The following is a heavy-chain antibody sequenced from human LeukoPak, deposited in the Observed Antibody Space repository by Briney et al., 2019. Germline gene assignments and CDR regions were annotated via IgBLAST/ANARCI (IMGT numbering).Heavy chain of an antibody. Sequence: GGSLRLSCAASGFTFSSYAMHWVRQAPGKGLEWVAVISYDGSNKYYADSVKGRFTISRDNSKNTLYLQMNSLRAEDTAVYYCARDSRVTPNWFDPWGQGTLVTVSS. D-gene: IGHD2-21*02. CDR1: GFTFSSYA. V-gene: IGHV3-30*04. CDR2: ISYDGSNK. CDR3: ARDSRVTPNWFDP. J-gene: IGHJ5*02.